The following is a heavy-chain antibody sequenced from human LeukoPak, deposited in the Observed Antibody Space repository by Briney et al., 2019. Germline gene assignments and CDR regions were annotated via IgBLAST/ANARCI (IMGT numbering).Heavy chain of an antibody. V-gene: IGHV4-59*01. CDR1: GGSISSYY. CDR3: ARVGVLSLPLYYYYYYMDV. D-gene: IGHD3-10*01. Sequence: SETLSLTCTVSGGSISSYYWSWIRQPPGKGLEWIGYIYYSGSTNYNPSLKSRATISVDTSKNQFSLKLSSVTAADTAVYYCARVGVLSLPLYYYYYYMDVWGKGPRSPSP. J-gene: IGHJ6*03. CDR2: IYYSGST.